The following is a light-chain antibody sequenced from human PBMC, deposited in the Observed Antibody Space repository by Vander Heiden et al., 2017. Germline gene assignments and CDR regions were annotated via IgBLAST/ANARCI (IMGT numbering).Light chain of an antibody. CDR3: SSYTTSSTLI. CDR2: EVT. V-gene: IGLV2-18*02. CDR1: SSEVGAYNR. Sequence: QSALTQPPSVSGSPGLSVTIFSTGTSSEVGAYNRVSWYQQPPGTAPNLLIYEVTNRPSGVPDRFSGSKSGNTASLTISGLQAEDEGDYYCSSYTTSSTLIFGGGTKLTVL. J-gene: IGLJ2*01.